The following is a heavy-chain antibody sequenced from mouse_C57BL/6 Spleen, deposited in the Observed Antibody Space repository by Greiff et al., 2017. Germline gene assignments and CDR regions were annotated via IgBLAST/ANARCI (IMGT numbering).Heavy chain of an antibody. CDR2: IHPSDSDT. V-gene: IGHV1-74*01. J-gene: IGHJ4*01. D-gene: IGHD1-1*01. CDR3: AIGDLYYYGSSPHYYAMDY. Sequence: QVQLQQPGAELVKPGASVKVSCKASGYTFTSYWMHWVKQRPGQGLEWIGRIHPSDSDTNYNQKFKGKATLTVDKSSSTAYMQLSSLTSEDSAVYYCAIGDLYYYGSSPHYYAMDYWGQGTSVTVSS. CDR1: GYTFTSYW.